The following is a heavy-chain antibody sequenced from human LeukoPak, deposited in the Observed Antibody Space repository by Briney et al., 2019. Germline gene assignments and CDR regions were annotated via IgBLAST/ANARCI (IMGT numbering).Heavy chain of an antibody. CDR3: GRGGDHGSWSDP. V-gene: IGHV3-74*01. J-gene: IGHJ5*02. CDR2: INNDGRST. D-gene: IGHD4-17*01. CDR1: GFTFSSYW. Sequence: GGSLRLSCAASGFTFSSYWMHWVRQAPGKGLVWVSRINNDGRSTNYADSVKGRFTIYRDNAQNTLYLQMNNLRAEDAAVYYCGRGGDHGSWSDPWGQGTLVTVSS.